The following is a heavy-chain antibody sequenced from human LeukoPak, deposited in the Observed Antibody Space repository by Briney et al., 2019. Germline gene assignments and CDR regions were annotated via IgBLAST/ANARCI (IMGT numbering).Heavy chain of an antibody. CDR3: AKRGVVIRVILVGFHKEAYYFDS. V-gene: IGHV3-23*01. CDR1: GITLSNYG. D-gene: IGHD3-22*01. CDR2: ISDSGGRT. Sequence: GGSLRLSCAVSGITLSNYGMSWVRQAPGKGLEWVAGISDSGGRTNYADSVKGRFTISRDNPKNTLYLQMNSLRAEDTAVYFYAKRGVVIRVILVGFHKEAYYFDSWGQGALVTVSS. J-gene: IGHJ4*02.